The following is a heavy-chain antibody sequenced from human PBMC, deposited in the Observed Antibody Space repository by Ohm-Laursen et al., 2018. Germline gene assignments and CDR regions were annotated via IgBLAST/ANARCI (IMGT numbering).Heavy chain of an antibody. CDR2: ISGSADST. J-gene: IGHJ4*02. CDR1: GFTFSIYA. CDR3: AKDLSTNTWWDAFGY. Sequence: SLRLSCAASGFTFSIYAMSWVRQAPGKGLEWVSGISGSADSTFYGQSVKGRFTISRDNSKSTLFLQINSLRDEDTAVYYCAKDLSTNTWWDAFGYWGQGTLVTVSS. V-gene: IGHV3-23*01. D-gene: IGHD2-15*01.